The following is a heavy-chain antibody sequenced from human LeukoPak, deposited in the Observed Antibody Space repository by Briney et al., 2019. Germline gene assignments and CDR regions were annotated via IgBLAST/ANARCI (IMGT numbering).Heavy chain of an antibody. CDR1: GYSISSGYY. CDR3: ARVLNYYDSGSYYYYMDV. V-gene: IGHV4-38-2*02. J-gene: IGHJ6*03. D-gene: IGHD3-10*01. CDR2: IYYSGST. Sequence: PSETLSLTCTVSGYSISSGYYWGWIRQPPGKGLEWIGYIYYSGSTNYNPSLKSRVTISVDTSKNQFSLKLSSVTAADTAVYYCARVLNYYDSGSYYYYMDVWGKGTTVTISS.